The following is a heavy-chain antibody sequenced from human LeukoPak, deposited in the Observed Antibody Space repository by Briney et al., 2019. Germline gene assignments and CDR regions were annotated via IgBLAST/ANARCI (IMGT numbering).Heavy chain of an antibody. CDR2: INHSGST. CDR1: GGSFSGYY. D-gene: IGHD3-22*01. CDR3: ARVWDYTVYDVSSGDAFDI. V-gene: IGHV4-34*01. Sequence: PSETLSLTCAVYGGSFSGYYWSWIRQPPGKGLEWIGEINHSGSTNYNPSLKSRVTISVDTSKNQFSLKLGSVTAADTAVYYCARVWDYTVYDVSSGDAFDIWGQGTMVTVSS. J-gene: IGHJ3*02.